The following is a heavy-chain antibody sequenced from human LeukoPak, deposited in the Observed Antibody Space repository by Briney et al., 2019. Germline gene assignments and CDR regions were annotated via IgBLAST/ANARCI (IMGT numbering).Heavy chain of an antibody. Sequence: PGGSLRLSCAASGFTFSSYAMSWVRQAPGKGLEWVSGVTGSGGSTYYADSVKGRFTISRDNSKNTLYLQMNSLRAEDTAVYYCAKKSVADVPPLHWGQGTLVTVSS. D-gene: IGHD6-19*01. CDR1: GFTFSSYA. CDR2: VTGSGGST. V-gene: IGHV3-23*01. J-gene: IGHJ4*02. CDR3: AKKSVADVPPLH.